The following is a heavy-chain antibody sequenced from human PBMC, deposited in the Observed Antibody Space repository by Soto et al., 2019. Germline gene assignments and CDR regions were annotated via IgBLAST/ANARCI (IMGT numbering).Heavy chain of an antibody. CDR2: IYYSGST. J-gene: IGHJ4*02. CDR1: GGSISSSSYY. Sequence: PSETLSLTCTVSGGSISSSSYYWGWIRQPPGKGLEWIGSIYYSGSTYYNPSLKSRVTISVDTSKNQFSLKLSSVTAADTAVYYYARHSTVTPFDYWGQGTLVTVSS. V-gene: IGHV4-39*01. CDR3: ARHSTVTPFDY. D-gene: IGHD4-17*01.